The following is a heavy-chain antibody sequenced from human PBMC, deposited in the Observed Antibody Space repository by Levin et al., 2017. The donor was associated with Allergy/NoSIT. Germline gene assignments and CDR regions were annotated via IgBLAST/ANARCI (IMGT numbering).Heavy chain of an antibody. CDR1: GFRFSDSS. V-gene: IGHV3-48*01. CDR2: ITLTNDGV. J-gene: IGHJ4*02. D-gene: IGHD1-26*01. CDR3: TKMGGAARGGGPYDY. Sequence: GGSLRLSCAASGFRFSDSSMTWVRQAPGKGLEWISWITLTNDGVYYADPVKGRFTISRDNARNSVHLQMSSLRAEDTAIYYCTKMGGAARGGGPYDYWGQGTLVTVSS.